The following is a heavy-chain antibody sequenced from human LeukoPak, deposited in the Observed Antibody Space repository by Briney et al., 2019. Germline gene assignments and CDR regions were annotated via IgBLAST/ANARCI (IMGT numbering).Heavy chain of an antibody. CDR1: GGSISSDSYY. D-gene: IGHD3-3*01. CDR3: ARGGFLVQNHFDP. J-gene: IGHJ5*02. V-gene: IGHV4-61*02. CDR2: IHSSGST. Sequence: SETLSLTCTVSGGSISSDSYYWSWIRQPAGKGLEWIGRIHSSGSTAYNPSVKSRVTISVDTSKNQFSLKLNSVTAADTAVYYCARGGFLVQNHFDPWGQGTLVTVSS.